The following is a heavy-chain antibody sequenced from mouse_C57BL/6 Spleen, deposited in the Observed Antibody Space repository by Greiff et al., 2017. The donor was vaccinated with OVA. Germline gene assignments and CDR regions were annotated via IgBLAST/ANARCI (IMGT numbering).Heavy chain of an antibody. V-gene: IGHV5-17*01. CDR2: ISSGSSTI. D-gene: IGHD2-4*01. CDR1: GFTFSDYG. CDR3: ARDYDYDFYYFDY. J-gene: IGHJ2*01. Sequence: EVKLQESGGGLVKPGGSLKLSCAASGFTFSDYGMHWVRQAPEKGLEWVAYISSGSSTIYYADTVKGRFTISRDNAKNTLFLQMTSLRSEDTAMYYCARDYDYDFYYFDYWGQGTTLTVSS.